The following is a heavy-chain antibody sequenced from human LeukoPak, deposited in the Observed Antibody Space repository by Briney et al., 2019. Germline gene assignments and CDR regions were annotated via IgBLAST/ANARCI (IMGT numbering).Heavy chain of an antibody. CDR1: GGSISSGDYY. V-gene: IGHV4-30-4*08. J-gene: IGHJ5*02. CDR2: IYYSGST. D-gene: IGHD3-22*01. Sequence: SETLSLTCTVSGGSISSGDYYWSWIRQPPGKGLEWIGYIYYSGSTYYNPSLKSRVTISVDTSKNQFSLKLSSVTAADTAVYYCARGQNGYYYDSSGYWTHNWFDPWGQGTLVTVSS. CDR3: ARGQNGYYYDSSGYWTHNWFDP.